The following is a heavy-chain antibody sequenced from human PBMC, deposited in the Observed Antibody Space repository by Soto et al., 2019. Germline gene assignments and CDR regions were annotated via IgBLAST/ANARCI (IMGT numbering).Heavy chain of an antibody. V-gene: IGHV4-30-2*01. D-gene: IGHD3-22*01. J-gene: IGHJ4*01. Sequence: SETLSLTCAVSGGSISSGGYSWSWIRQPPGKGLEWIGYIYHSGSTYYNPSLKSRVTISVDRSKNQFSLNLSSMTAADTAVYFCASDDSSGYYYVLAYWGHGTLVTVSS. CDR1: GGSISSGGYS. CDR2: IYHSGST. CDR3: ASDDSSGYYYVLAY.